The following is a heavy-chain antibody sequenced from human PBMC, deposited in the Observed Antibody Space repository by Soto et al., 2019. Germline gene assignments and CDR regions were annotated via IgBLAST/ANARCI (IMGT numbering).Heavy chain of an antibody. V-gene: IGHV1-18*01. CDR3: ARDQGGRYFDWLREVSHYVSPLDY. Sequence: ASVKVSCKTSGYTFTSYGISWVRQAPGQGXEWMGWISAYNGNTNYAQKLQGRVTMTTDTSTSTAYMQLRSLRSDDTAVYYCARDQGGRYFDWLREVSHYVSPLDYWGEGTLVTVSS. CDR1: GYTFTSYG. J-gene: IGHJ4*02. D-gene: IGHD3-9*01. CDR2: ISAYNGNT.